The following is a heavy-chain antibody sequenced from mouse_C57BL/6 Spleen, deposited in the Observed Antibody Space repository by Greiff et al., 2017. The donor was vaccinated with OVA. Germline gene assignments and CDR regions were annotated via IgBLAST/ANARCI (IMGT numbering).Heavy chain of an antibody. J-gene: IGHJ3*01. Sequence: EVMLVESGPELVKPGASVKISCKASGYSFTGYYMNWVKQSPEKSLEWIGEINPSTGGTTYNQKFKAKATLTVDKSSSTAYMQLKSLTSEDSAVYYCARWDDYDRGAWFAYWGQGTLVTVSA. V-gene: IGHV1-42*01. CDR2: INPSTGGT. CDR1: GYSFTGYY. D-gene: IGHD2-4*01. CDR3: ARWDDYDRGAWFAY.